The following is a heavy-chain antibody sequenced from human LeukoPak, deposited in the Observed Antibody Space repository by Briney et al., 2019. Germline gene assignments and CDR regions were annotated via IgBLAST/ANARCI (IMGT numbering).Heavy chain of an antibody. CDR3: ARGLGTIFGVVIIGGTSGNWFDP. CDR1: GGSIRSGSYY. CDR2: IYSSGST. Sequence: SETLSLTCTVSGGSIRSGSYYWSWIRQPAGKGLEWIGRIYSSGSTNYNPSLKSRVTISVDTSKNQFSLKLSSVTAADTAVYYCARGLGTIFGVVIIGGTSGNWFDPWGQGTLVTVSS. V-gene: IGHV4-61*02. J-gene: IGHJ5*02. D-gene: IGHD3-3*01.